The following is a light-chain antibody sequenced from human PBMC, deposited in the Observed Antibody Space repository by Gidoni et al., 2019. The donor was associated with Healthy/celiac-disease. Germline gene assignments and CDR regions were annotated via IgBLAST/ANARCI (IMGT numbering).Light chain of an antibody. J-gene: IGKJ1*01. Sequence: EIVMTQSPATPSVSPGERATLSCRASQSLSSNLARYQQKPGQAPRLLIYGASTRATGIPARFSGSGSGTEFTLTISSLQSEDFAVYYCQQYNNWPTWTFGQGTKVEIK. CDR3: QQYNNWPTWT. CDR1: QSLSSN. V-gene: IGKV3-15*01. CDR2: GAS.